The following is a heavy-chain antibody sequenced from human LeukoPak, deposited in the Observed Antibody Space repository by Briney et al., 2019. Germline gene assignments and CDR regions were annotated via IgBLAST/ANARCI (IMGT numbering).Heavy chain of an antibody. CDR3: AKAGLLGEVSGYLDGN. CDR2: ISRGGNNK. D-gene: IGHD3-22*01. CDR1: EFTFSSYA. V-gene: IGHV3-30*04. Sequence: GGSLRLSCAASEFTFSSYAMHWVRQAPGKGLEWVGVISRGGNNKFYADSVQGRFTISRDNSKNTLYVEMNSLRPEDTAMYYCAKAGLLGEVSGYLDGNWGQGTLVTVSS. J-gene: IGHJ4*02.